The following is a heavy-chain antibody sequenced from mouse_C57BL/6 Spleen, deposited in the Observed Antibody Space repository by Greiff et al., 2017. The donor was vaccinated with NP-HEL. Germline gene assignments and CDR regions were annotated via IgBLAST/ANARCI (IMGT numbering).Heavy chain of an antibody. CDR1: GFTFSSYA. CDR2: ISDGGSYT. Sequence: EVMLVESGGGLVKPGGSLKLSCAASGFTFSSYAMSWVRQTPEKRLEWVATISDGGSYTYYQDNVKGRFTISRDNAKNNLYLQMSHLKSEDTAMYYCERGLNYAMDYWGQGTSVTVSS. CDR3: ERGLNYAMDY. J-gene: IGHJ4*01. V-gene: IGHV5-4*03.